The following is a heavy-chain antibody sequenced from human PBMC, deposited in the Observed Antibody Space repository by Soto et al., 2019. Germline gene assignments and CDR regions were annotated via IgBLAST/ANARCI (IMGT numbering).Heavy chain of an antibody. CDR1: RYTINCNA. CDR2: ISAYNGNT. CDR3: ARDSGSRIAAAGTSDY. J-gene: IGHJ4*02. V-gene: IGHV1-18*01. D-gene: IGHD6-13*01. Sequence: ASVKVCSKAPRYTINCNAISWVRQAPGQGLEWMGWISAYNGNTNYAQKLQGRVTMTTDTSTSTAYMELRSLRSDDTAVYYCARDSGSRIAAAGTSDYWGQGTLVTVSS.